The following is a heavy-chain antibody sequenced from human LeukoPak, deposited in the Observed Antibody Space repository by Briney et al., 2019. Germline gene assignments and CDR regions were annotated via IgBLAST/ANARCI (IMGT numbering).Heavy chain of an antibody. V-gene: IGHV4-34*01. CDR3: ARQGPAAGAFDI. J-gene: IGHJ3*02. D-gene: IGHD3-10*01. CDR2: INHSRST. CDR1: GGSFSGYY. Sequence: KTSETLSLTCAVYGGSFSGYYWSWIRQPPGKGLEWIGEINHSRSTNYNPSLKSRVTISVDTSKNQFSLKLSSVTAADTAVYYCARQGPAAGAFDIWGQGTMVTVST.